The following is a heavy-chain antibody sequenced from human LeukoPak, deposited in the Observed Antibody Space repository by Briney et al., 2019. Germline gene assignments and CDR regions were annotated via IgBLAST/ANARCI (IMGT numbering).Heavy chain of an antibody. Sequence: PGGSLRLSCAVSGFTFSSYEMNWVRQAPGKGLEWVSYISSSASTIYYADSVKGRFTISRDNAKNSLYLQMNSLRAEDTAVYYCVRDSGCSGGSCYPSYDYWGQGTLVTVSS. V-gene: IGHV3-48*03. CDR1: GFTFSSYE. CDR3: VRDSGCSGGSCYPSYDY. D-gene: IGHD2-15*01. J-gene: IGHJ4*02. CDR2: ISSSASTI.